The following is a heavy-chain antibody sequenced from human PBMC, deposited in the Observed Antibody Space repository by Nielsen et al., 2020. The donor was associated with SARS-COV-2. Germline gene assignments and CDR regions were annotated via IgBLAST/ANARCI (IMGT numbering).Heavy chain of an antibody. D-gene: IGHD6-19*01. CDR2: ISAYNGNT. J-gene: IGHJ6*02. CDR1: GYTFTSYG. Sequence: ASVKVSCKASGYTFTSYGISWVRQAPGQGLEWMGWISAYNGNTNYAQKLQGRVTMTTDTSTSTAYMELRSLRSEDTAVYYCARDLVTSSGWRLDYYGMDVWGQGTTVTVSS. V-gene: IGHV1-18*01. CDR3: ARDLVTSSGWRLDYYGMDV.